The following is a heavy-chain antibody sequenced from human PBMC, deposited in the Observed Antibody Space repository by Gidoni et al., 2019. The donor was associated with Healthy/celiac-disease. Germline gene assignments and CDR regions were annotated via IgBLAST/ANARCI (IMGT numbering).Heavy chain of an antibody. V-gene: IGHV5-51*01. CDR2: VYPGDSDT. CDR1: GYGFTSYW. Sequence: EVQLVQSGAEVKKPGESLKISGKVSGYGFTSYWIGWVRQMPGKGLEVRGVVYPGDSDTRYSPSFQGQVTISADKSISTAYLQWSSLKASDTAMYYCARSGDGNWFDPWGQGTLVTVSS. J-gene: IGHJ5*02. CDR3: ARSGDGNWFDP. D-gene: IGHD4-17*01.